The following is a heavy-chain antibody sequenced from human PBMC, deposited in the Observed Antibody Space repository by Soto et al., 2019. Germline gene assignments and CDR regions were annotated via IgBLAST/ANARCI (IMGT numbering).Heavy chain of an antibody. J-gene: IGHJ6*02. CDR1: GGSISSYY. CDR3: ARDIVVVVAANYYYYGMDV. V-gene: IGHV4-4*07. CDR2: IYTSGST. D-gene: IGHD2-15*01. Sequence: QVQLQESGPGLVKPSETLSLTCTVSGGSISSYYWSWIRQPAGKGLEWIGRIYTSGSTNYNHSLKSRVTMSVDTSKNQFSLKLSSVTAADTAVYYCARDIVVVVAANYYYYGMDVWGQGTTVTVSS.